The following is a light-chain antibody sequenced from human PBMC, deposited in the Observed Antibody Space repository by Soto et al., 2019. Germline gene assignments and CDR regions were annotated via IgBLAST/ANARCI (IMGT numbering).Light chain of an antibody. Sequence: ESVLTQSPGTLSLSPGERATLSCRASQSVSSSYLAWYQQKPGQAPRLLIYVASSRATGIPDRFSGSGSGTDFTLTISRLEPEDLAVYYCQQYDNSVWTFGQGTKVDIK. CDR1: QSVSSSY. V-gene: IGKV3-20*01. CDR3: QQYDNSVWT. CDR2: VAS. J-gene: IGKJ1*01.